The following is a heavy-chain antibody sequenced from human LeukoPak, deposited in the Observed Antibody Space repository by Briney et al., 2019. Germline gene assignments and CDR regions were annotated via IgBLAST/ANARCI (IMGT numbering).Heavy chain of an antibody. CDR1: GFTFDDYG. CDR3: ATYSSLNRREFQY. J-gene: IGHJ1*01. CDR2: INWNGGST. V-gene: IGHV3-20*04. Sequence: GGSLRLSCAASGFTFDDYGMSWVRQAPGKRLEWVSGINWNGGSTGYADSVKGRFTISRDNAKNSLYLQMNSLRAEDTAVYYCATYSSLNRREFQYWGQGTLLTVSS. D-gene: IGHD3-22*01.